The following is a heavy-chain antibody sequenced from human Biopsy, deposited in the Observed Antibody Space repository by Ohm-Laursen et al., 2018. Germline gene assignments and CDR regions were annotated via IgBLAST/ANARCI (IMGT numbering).Heavy chain of an antibody. V-gene: IGHV4-59*01. J-gene: IGHJ2*01. Sequence: GTLSPTCTVSGDSIRSYYWSWIRQPPGKGLEWIGYVYYTGSTDYNPSLQSRVTISVDTSKNHFSLRLRSVTPADTAIYYCARDRGYYSDRTVPGYFDLWGRGTLVTVSS. D-gene: IGHD3-22*01. CDR2: VYYTGST. CDR3: ARDRGYYSDRTVPGYFDL. CDR1: GDSIRSYY.